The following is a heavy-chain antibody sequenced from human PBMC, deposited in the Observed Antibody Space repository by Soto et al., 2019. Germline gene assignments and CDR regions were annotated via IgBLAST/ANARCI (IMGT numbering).Heavy chain of an antibody. CDR1: GFTFSSYA. CDR3: ARGGYCSGCGCYVSFWSYYYCYGMEV. Sequence: QVQLVESGGGVVQPGRSLILSCAASGFTFSSYAMHWVRQAPGKGLEWLAVISYDGSNKYYADSVKGRFTISRDNSKNTLDLHMNSRIAEDTAVYYCARGGYCSGCGCYVSFWSYYYCYGMEVWGQGATVTVSS. CDR2: ISYDGSNK. D-gene: IGHD2-15*01. J-gene: IGHJ6*02. V-gene: IGHV3-30-3*01.